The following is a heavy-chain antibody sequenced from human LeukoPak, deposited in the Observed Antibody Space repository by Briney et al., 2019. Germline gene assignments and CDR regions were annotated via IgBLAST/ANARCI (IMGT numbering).Heavy chain of an antibody. CDR3: TRDTLPTHSQYDFWNGYFYYYYYMDV. Sequence: PGGSLSLSCTASGFTFSDYDMSWFRQPPGKGLEWVGFIRSIAYGRKKAYAASMKTRFTISRGDSKSIAYLQMNSLKTEYTAVYYSTRDTLPTHSQYDFWNGYFYYYYYMDVWGKGTTVTVSS. D-gene: IGHD3-3*01. V-gene: IGHV3-49*03. CDR1: GFTFSDYD. CDR2: IRSIAYGRKK. J-gene: IGHJ6*03.